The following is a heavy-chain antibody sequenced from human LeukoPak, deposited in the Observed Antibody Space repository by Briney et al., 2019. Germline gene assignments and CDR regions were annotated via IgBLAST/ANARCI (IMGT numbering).Heavy chain of an antibody. V-gene: IGHV3-30*18. Sequence: GGSLRLSCAASGFTFSGYGMHWVRQAPGKGLEWVAVISDDGNVKFYSDSVKGRLTISRDNSKNLLSLQMNSLRAEDTAVYYCAKSGARYCGRGNCYFDYWGRGTLVTVSS. D-gene: IGHD2-21*01. J-gene: IGHJ4*02. CDR2: ISDDGNVK. CDR3: AKSGARYCGRGNCYFDY. CDR1: GFTFSGYG.